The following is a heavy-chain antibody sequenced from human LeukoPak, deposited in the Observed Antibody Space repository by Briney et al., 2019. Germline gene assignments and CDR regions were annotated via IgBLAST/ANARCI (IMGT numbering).Heavy chain of an antibody. Sequence: ASVKVSCKASGYTFTGYYMHWVRQAPGQGLEWMGWINPNSGGTNYAQKFQGRVTMTRDTSISTAYMELSRLRSDDTAVYYCARDLGDSSSWRNVWWFDPWGQGTLVTVSS. CDR1: GYTFTGYY. CDR3: ARDLGDSSSWRNVWWFDP. D-gene: IGHD6-13*01. J-gene: IGHJ5*02. V-gene: IGHV1-2*02. CDR2: INPNSGGT.